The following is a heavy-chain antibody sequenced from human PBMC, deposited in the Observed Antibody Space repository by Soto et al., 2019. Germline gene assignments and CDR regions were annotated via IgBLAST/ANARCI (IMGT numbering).Heavy chain of an antibody. CDR1: GGSMNNFY. CDR3: ARDGESRGLDP. Sequence: SETLSLTCSVSGGSMNNFYWSWIRQPPGKGLEWIGNIYYSGNTNYNPSLRSRVTISLDSSKNQFSLQVTSVTAADTAIYYCARDGESRGLDPWGQGTLVTVSS. J-gene: IGHJ5*02. D-gene: IGHD3-10*01. V-gene: IGHV4-59*01. CDR2: IYYSGNT.